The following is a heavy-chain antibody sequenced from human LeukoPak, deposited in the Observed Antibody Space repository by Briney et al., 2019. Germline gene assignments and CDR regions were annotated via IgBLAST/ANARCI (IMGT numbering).Heavy chain of an antibody. J-gene: IGHJ4*02. D-gene: IGHD2-21*02. V-gene: IGHV3-64D*06. Sequence: GGSLRLSGSASGFTFSVYAIHWVRQAPGKGLEYVSTIISNGGSTYYADSVKGRFTISRDNSKNTVSLQMSSLRTEETALYYCVKDGLAFCGGDCYSYFDYWGQGTLVTVSS. CDR2: IISNGGST. CDR3: VKDGLAFCGGDCYSYFDY. CDR1: GFTFSVYA.